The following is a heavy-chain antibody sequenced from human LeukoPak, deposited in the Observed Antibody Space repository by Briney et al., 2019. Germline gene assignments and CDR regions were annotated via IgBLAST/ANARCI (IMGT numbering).Heavy chain of an antibody. CDR2: INHSGST. D-gene: IGHD6-19*01. CDR1: GGSFSGYD. Sequence: ETLCLTCAVYGGSFSGYDLSWVRQPPGKGLEWIGEINHSGSTNYNPSLKRRVTISVDTSKNKFSLKLSSVTAADTVVYYCARYSSGWYPESNTYYFDYWGQGTLVTVSS. J-gene: IGHJ4*02. CDR3: ARYSSGWYPESNTYYFDY. V-gene: IGHV4-34*01.